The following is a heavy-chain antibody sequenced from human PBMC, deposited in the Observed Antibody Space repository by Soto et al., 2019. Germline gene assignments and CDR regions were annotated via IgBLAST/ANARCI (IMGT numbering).Heavy chain of an antibody. Sequence: QLQLQESGPGLVKPSETLSLTCSVSDDSINSDKYYWGWIRQPPGKGLEWIGSIYYRGNAYYNPSLQTRVTISLDMSKSQFSLKLNSVTAADSAVYFCARLEGLATISYYFDFWGPGALVTVSS. D-gene: IGHD5-12*01. CDR1: DDSINSDKYY. J-gene: IGHJ4*02. CDR3: ARLEGLATISYYFDF. V-gene: IGHV4-39*01. CDR2: IYYRGNA.